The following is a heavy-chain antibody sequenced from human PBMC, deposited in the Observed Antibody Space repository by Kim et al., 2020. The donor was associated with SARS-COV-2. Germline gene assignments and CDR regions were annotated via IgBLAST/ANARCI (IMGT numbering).Heavy chain of an antibody. CDR3: ARGAVTRHDY. V-gene: IGHV3-7*03. J-gene: IGHJ4*02. CDR1: GFAFNFQS. CDR2: MKEDGTNI. D-gene: IGHD4-4*01. Sequence: GGSLRLSCAASGFAFNFQSMSWVRRGSGKGLEWVASMKEDGTNIYYVDSVKGRFTISRDNAKNSLYLQMHSLRLEDTAVYYCARGAVTRHDYWGQGTLV.